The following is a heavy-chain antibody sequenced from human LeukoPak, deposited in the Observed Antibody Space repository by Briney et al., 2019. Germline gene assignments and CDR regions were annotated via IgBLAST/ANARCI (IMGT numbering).Heavy chain of an antibody. J-gene: IGHJ5*02. V-gene: IGHV3-21*01. D-gene: IGHD1-26*01. CDR2: ISSSSSYI. Sequence: GGCLRLSCAASGFTFRSYRMNWVRQAPGKGLEWVSSISSSSSYIYYADAVKGRFTISRDNVKNLLYLQMNSLRAEDTAVYYCARGELWVSWGQGTLVTVSS. CDR3: ARGELWVS. CDR1: GFTFRSYR.